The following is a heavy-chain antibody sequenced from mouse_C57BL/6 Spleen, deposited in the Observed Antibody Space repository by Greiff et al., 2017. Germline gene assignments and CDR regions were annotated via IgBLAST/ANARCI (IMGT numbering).Heavy chain of an antibody. D-gene: IGHD2-5*01. J-gene: IGHJ4*01. CDR3: AREDYYSKRENAMDY. V-gene: IGHV1-64*01. Sequence: QVQLQQPGAELVKPGASVKLSCKASGYTFTSYWMHWVKQRPGQGLEWIGMIHPNSGTTNYNEKFKSKATLTLDNSSSTAYMQLSSLTSEDSAVYYCAREDYYSKRENAMDYWGQGTSVTVSS. CDR2: IHPNSGTT. CDR1: GYTFTSYW.